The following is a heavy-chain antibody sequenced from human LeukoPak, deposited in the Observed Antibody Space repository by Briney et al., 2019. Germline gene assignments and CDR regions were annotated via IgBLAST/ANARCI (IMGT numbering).Heavy chain of an antibody. CDR1: GGSISSSSYY. V-gene: IGHV4-39*01. D-gene: IGHD3-22*01. J-gene: IGHJ4*01. Sequence: SETPSPTCTVSGGSISSSSYYWGWIRQPPGKGLEWIGSIYYSGSTYYNPSLKSRVTISVDTSKNQFSLKLSSVTAADTAVYYCARGSYKSITMIVVVHYYFDYSGHGTLVTVSS. CDR2: IYYSGST. CDR3: ARGSYKSITMIVVVHYYFDY.